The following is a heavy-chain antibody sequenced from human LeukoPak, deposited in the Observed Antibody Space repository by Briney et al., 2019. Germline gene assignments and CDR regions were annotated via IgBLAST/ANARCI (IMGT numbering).Heavy chain of an antibody. D-gene: IGHD3-3*01. V-gene: IGHV1-18*01. J-gene: IGHJ5*02. CDR3: ARGPVRFLSRRNRWFDP. CDR1: GYTFTSYG. Sequence: ASVKVSCKASGYTFTSYGISWVRQAPGQGLEWMGWISAYNGNTNYAQKLQGRVTMTTDTSTSTAYMELRSLRSDDTAVYYCARGPVRFLSRRNRWFDPWGQGTLVTVSS. CDR2: ISAYNGNT.